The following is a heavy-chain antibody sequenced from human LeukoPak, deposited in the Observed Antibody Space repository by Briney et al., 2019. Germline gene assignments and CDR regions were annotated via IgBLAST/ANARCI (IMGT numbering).Heavy chain of an antibody. J-gene: IGHJ6*03. Sequence: SETLSLTCAVYGGSFSGYYWSWIRQPPGKGLEWIGSVYYSGSTYYNPSLKSRVTISVYTSNNQFSLKLSSVTAADTAVYYCARLDCGGDCYPHPAYYYYYMDVWGKGTTVTISS. V-gene: IGHV4-34*01. CDR3: ARLDCGGDCYPHPAYYYYYMDV. CDR2: VYYSGST. D-gene: IGHD2-21*02. CDR1: GGSFSGYY.